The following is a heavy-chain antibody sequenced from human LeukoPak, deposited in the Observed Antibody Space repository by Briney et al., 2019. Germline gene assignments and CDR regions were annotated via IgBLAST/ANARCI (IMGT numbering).Heavy chain of an antibody. CDR1: GFTFSSYW. V-gene: IGHV3-7*01. J-gene: IGHJ6*03. CDR2: IKQDGSGK. Sequence: PGGSLRLSCATSGFTFSSYWMNWVRQAPGKGLEWVANIKQDGSGKHYVDSVKGRFTISRDNAKNSLYLQMNSLRAEDTAVYYCARDAFSYYYYYMDVWGKGTTVTVSS. CDR3: ARDAFSYYYYYMDV.